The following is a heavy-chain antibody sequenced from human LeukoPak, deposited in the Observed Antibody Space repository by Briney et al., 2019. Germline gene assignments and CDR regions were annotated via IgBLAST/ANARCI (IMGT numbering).Heavy chain of an antibody. CDR3: AASITMIVVAPDETLDY. CDR1: GYTLTELS. D-gene: IGHD3-22*01. Sequence: ASVKVSCKVSGYTLTELSMHWVRQAPGKGLEWMGGFDPEDGEAIYAQKFRGRVTMTEDTSTDTAYMELSSLRSEDTAVYYCAASITMIVVAPDETLDYWGQGTLVTVSS. CDR2: FDPEDGEA. V-gene: IGHV1-24*01. J-gene: IGHJ4*02.